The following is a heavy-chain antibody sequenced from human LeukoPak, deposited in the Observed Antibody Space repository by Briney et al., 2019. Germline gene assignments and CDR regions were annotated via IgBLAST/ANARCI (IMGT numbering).Heavy chain of an antibody. D-gene: IGHD3-22*01. V-gene: IGHV1-58*02. CDR3: AAAYRYFYDRGGYFDY. Sequence: GTSVKVSSKASGFTFTTSAMQWVRQARGQRLEWIGWIVVGSGNTNYAQKFQERVTITRDMSTSTAYMELSSLRSEDTAVYYCAAAYRYFYDRGGYFDYWGQGTLVTVSS. J-gene: IGHJ4*02. CDR2: IVVGSGNT. CDR1: GFTFTTSA.